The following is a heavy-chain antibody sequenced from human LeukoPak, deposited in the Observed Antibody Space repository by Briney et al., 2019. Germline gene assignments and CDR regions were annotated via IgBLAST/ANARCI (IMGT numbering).Heavy chain of an antibody. Sequence: GGSLRLSCAASGFTFSSYWMSWVRQAPGKGLEWVANIKQDGSEKYYVDSVKGRFTISRDNAKNSLYLQMNRLRAEDTAVYYCARSTLRFLEWDESYYYMDVWGKGTTVTVSS. D-gene: IGHD3-3*01. CDR3: ARSTLRFLEWDESYYYMDV. V-gene: IGHV3-7*01. J-gene: IGHJ6*03. CDR2: IKQDGSEK. CDR1: GFTFSSYW.